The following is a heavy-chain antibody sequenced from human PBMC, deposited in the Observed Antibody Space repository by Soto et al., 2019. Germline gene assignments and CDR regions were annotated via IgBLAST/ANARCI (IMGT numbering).Heavy chain of an antibody. D-gene: IGHD3-22*01. J-gene: IGHJ4*02. V-gene: IGHV1-69*13. CDR2: IIPIFGTA. CDR3: ARDYYDSSGYYYPIRYFDY. CDR1: GGTFSIYA. Sequence: ASVKVSCKASGGTFSIYAISWVRQAPGQGLEWMGGIIPIFGTANYAQKFQGRVTITADESTSTAYMELSSLRSEDTAVYYCARDYYDSSGYYYPIRYFDYWGQGTLVTV.